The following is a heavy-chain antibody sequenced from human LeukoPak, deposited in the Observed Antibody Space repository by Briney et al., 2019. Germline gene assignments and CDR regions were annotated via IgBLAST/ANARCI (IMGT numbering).Heavy chain of an antibody. V-gene: IGHV4-34*01. Sequence: SETLSLTCAVYGGSFSGYYWSWIRQPPGKGLEWIGEINHSGSTNYNPSLKSRVTISVDTSKNQFSLKLSSVTAADTAVYYCARDSGTTGEVKFDPWGQGTLVTVST. CDR2: INHSGST. J-gene: IGHJ5*02. D-gene: IGHD3-10*01. CDR3: ARDSGTTGEVKFDP. CDR1: GGSFSGYY.